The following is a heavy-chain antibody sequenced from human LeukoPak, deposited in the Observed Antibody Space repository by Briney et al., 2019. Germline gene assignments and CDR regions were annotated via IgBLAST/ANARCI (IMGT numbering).Heavy chain of an antibody. J-gene: IGHJ3*02. Sequence: SGGSLRLSCAASGFTFSSYWMRWVRQAPGKGLEWVANIKQDGSEKYYVDSVKGRFTISRDNAKNSLYLQMNSLRAEDTAVYYCARDQGQWLRNDAFDIWGQGTMVTVSS. CDR2: IKQDGSEK. CDR1: GFTFSSYW. V-gene: IGHV3-7*01. D-gene: IGHD5-12*01. CDR3: ARDQGQWLRNDAFDI.